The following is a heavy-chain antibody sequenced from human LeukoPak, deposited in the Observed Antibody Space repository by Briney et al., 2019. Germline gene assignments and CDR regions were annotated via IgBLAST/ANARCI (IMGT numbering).Heavy chain of an antibody. CDR2: IYYSGST. CDR3: ARVLRYDSSGYYYPSYYFDY. J-gene: IGHJ4*02. CDR1: GGSISSGGYY. D-gene: IGHD3-22*01. V-gene: IGHV4-61*08. Sequence: SETLSLTCTVSGGSISSGGYYWSWIRQHPGKGLEWIGYIYYSGSTNYNPSLKSRVTISVDTSKNQFSLKLSSVTAADTAVYYCARVLRYDSSGYYYPSYYFDYWGQGTLVTVSS.